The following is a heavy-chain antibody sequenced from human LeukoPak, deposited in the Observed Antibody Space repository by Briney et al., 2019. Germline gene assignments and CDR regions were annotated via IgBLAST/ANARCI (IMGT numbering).Heavy chain of an antibody. CDR1: GFTFSNYA. Sequence: PGGSLRVSCAASGFTFSNYAVNWVRQAPGKGLEWVGRIKSKTDGGTIDYAAPVKSRFTISRDDSENTLYLQMNSLKTEDTAVYYCTTVKNVAGAFDHWGQGTLVTVSS. CDR2: IKSKTDGGTI. CDR3: TTVKNVAGAFDH. D-gene: IGHD6-19*01. V-gene: IGHV3-15*01. J-gene: IGHJ4*02.